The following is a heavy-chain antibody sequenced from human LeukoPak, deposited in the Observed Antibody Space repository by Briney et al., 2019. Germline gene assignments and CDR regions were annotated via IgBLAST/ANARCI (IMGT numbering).Heavy chain of an antibody. J-gene: IGHJ4*02. Sequence: GGSLRLSCAASGFTFSNYAMHWVRQAPGKGLEWVSYISSSSNTIYYADSVKGRFTISRDNAKNSLYLQMNSLRAEDTAVYYCARDGDYGDYDFDYWGQGTLVTVSS. CDR2: ISSSSNTI. CDR3: ARDGDYGDYDFDY. V-gene: IGHV3-48*01. D-gene: IGHD4-17*01. CDR1: GFTFSNYA.